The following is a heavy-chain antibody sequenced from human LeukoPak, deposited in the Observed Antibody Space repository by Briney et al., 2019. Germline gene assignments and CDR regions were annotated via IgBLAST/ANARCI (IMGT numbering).Heavy chain of an antibody. CDR2: INWNGGST. D-gene: IGHD2-2*01. CDR1: GFTFDDYG. Sequence: PGGYLRLSCAASGFTFDDYGMSWVRQAPGKGLEGVSGINWNGGSTGYADSVKGRFTISRDNAKNSLYLQMNSLRAEDTALYYCARVMRYDQLDAFDIWGQGTMVTVSS. CDR3: ARVMRYDQLDAFDI. V-gene: IGHV3-20*04. J-gene: IGHJ3*02.